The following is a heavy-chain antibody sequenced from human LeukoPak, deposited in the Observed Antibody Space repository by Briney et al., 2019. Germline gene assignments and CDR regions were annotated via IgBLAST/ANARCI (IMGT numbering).Heavy chain of an antibody. Sequence: PGGPLRLSCAASGFTFSSYAMGWVRQAPGKGPDWVSSISGSGGHTYFADSVRGRFTISRDNSKNTLDLQMNSLKVEDTAVYYCAKFRYHSNDNNYLDFNYWGQGTLVTVSS. D-gene: IGHD3-22*01. CDR3: AKFRYHSNDNNYLDFNY. V-gene: IGHV3-23*01. J-gene: IGHJ4*02. CDR2: ISGSGGHT. CDR1: GFTFSSYA.